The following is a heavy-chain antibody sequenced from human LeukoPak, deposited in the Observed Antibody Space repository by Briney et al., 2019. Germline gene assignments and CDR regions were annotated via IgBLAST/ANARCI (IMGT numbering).Heavy chain of an antibody. CDR2: ISAYNGNT. J-gene: IGHJ4*02. Sequence: ASVKVSCKASGYTFTSYGISRVRQAPGQGLEWMGWISAYNGNTNYAQKLQGRVTMTTDTSTSTAYMELRSLRSDDTALYYCARDLDYGSGSYDPHFDYWGQGTLVTVSS. D-gene: IGHD3-10*01. CDR1: GYTFTSYG. V-gene: IGHV1-18*01. CDR3: ARDLDYGSGSYDPHFDY.